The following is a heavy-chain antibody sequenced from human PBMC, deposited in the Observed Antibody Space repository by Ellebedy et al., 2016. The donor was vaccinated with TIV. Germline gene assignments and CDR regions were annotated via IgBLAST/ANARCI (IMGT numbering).Heavy chain of an antibody. D-gene: IGHD3-10*01. CDR3: TSHAVRHTTGCCRYYFDY. J-gene: IGHJ4*02. CDR1: EFTLNTYG. Sequence: GESLKISCAASEFTLNTYGMHWVRQTPDKGLEWVALISNDGSEKYYVGSVKGRFTISRDISKNTLYLEMNSLRDEDTAIYYCTSHAVRHTTGCCRYYFDYWGPGTLVTVSS. CDR2: ISNDGSEK. V-gene: IGHV3-30*03.